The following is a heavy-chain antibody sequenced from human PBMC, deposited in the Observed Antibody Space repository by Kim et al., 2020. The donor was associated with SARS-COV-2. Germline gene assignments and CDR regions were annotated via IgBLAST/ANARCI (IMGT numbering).Heavy chain of an antibody. V-gene: IGHV4-34*01. CDR1: GGSFSGYY. D-gene: IGHD2-21*02. Sequence: SETLSLTCAVYGGSFSGYYWSWIRQPPGKGLEWIGEINHSGSTNYNPSLKSRVTISVDTSKNQFSLKLSSVTAADTAVYYCARASYGGNSGMGYWGQGTLVTVSS. CDR3: ARASYGGNSGMGY. CDR2: INHSGST. J-gene: IGHJ4*02.